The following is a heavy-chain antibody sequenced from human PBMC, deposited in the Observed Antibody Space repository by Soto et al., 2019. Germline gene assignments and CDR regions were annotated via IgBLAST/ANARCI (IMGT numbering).Heavy chain of an antibody. D-gene: IGHD6-13*01. V-gene: IGHV4-59*12. CDR2: VSNSGSS. Sequence: SETLSLTRTVSCGSISSNYWPCLRQPPGKGLEWIGYVSNSGSSYYSPSLKIRVTISEDTSKSQFSLKVNCMTAADTAVYYCARAGSSSWYSWFDPWGQGTLVTVS. CDR3: ARAGSSSWYSWFDP. J-gene: IGHJ5*02. CDR1: CGSISSNY.